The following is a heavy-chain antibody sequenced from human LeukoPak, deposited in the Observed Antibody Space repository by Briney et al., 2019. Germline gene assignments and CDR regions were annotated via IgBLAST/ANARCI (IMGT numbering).Heavy chain of an antibody. CDR2: ISSSGSI. CDR3: AGYDHTNFLAY. D-gene: IGHD1-14*01. V-gene: IGHV4-59*13. Sequence: SETLSLTCTLSGGSIGYNYWNWIRQSTERGLEWIGYISSSGSIDYTPSLRSRVTMSLDTSKNHLSLNLRAVSAAATAIYYCAGYDHTNFLAYWGQGILVTVSS. J-gene: IGHJ4*02. CDR1: GGSIGYNY.